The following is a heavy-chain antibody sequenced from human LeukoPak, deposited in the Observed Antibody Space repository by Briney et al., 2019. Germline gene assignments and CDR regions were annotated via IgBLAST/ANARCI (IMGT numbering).Heavy chain of an antibody. V-gene: IGHV4-34*01. CDR3: ARVFPHYGGWFDP. J-gene: IGHJ5*02. CDR1: GGSFSGYY. D-gene: IGHD4-23*01. Sequence: PSETLSLTCAVYGGSFSGYYWSWIRQPPGKGLEWIGEINHSGSTNYNPSLKSRVTISVDTSKNQFSLKLSSVTAADTAVYYCARVFPHYGGWFDPWGQGTLVTVSS. CDR2: INHSGST.